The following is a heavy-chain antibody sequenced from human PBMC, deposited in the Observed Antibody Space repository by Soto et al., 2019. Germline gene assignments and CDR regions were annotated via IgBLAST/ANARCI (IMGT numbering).Heavy chain of an antibody. CDR2: IYYSGST. J-gene: IGHJ4*02. V-gene: IGHV4-59*08. CDR3: AGTYYYGSGSYYAFDY. Sequence: SETLSLTCTVSGGSISSYYWSWIRQPPGKGLEWIGYIYYSGSTNYNPSLKSRVTISVDTSKNQFSLKLSSVTAADTAVYYCAGTYYYGSGSYYAFDYWGQGTLVTVSS. D-gene: IGHD3-10*01. CDR1: GGSISSYY.